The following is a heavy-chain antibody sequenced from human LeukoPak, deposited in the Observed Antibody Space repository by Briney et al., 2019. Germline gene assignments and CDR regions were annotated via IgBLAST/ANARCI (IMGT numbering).Heavy chain of an antibody. J-gene: IGHJ4*02. CDR1: GFSFSSHA. Sequence: GGSLRLSCAASGFSFSSHAMNWVRQAPGKGLEWVSAISGSGSGTDYADSVKGRFTISRDNSKNTVYLQMNGLRAEDSAIYYCAKDIRGYNRPVDYWGQGTLVTVSS. D-gene: IGHD3-10*01. CDR3: AKDIRGYNRPVDY. CDR2: ISGSGSGT. V-gene: IGHV3-23*01.